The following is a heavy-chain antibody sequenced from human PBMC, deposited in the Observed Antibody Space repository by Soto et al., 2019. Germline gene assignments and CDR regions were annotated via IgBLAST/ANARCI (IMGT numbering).Heavy chain of an antibody. CDR2: IKQDGSEK. D-gene: IGHD2-2*01. V-gene: IGHV3-7*01. Sequence: GGSLRLSCAASGFTFSSYWMSWVRQAPGKGLEWVANIKQDGSEKYYVDSVKGRFTISRDNAKNSLYLQMNSLRAEDTAVYYCARDCSSTSCYFYYYYYMDVWGKGTTVTVSS. CDR3: ARDCSSTSCYFYYYYYMDV. J-gene: IGHJ6*03. CDR1: GFTFSSYW.